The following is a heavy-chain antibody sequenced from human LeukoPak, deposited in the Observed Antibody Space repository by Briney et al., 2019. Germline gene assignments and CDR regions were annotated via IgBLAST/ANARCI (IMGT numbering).Heavy chain of an antibody. CDR3: AKSGVAGYDFWSGYYPFDY. V-gene: IGHV4-34*01. D-gene: IGHD3-3*01. CDR2: INHSGST. CDR1: GGSFSGYY. Sequence: SETLSLTCAVYGGSFSGYYWSWIRQPPGKGLEWIGEINHSGSTNYNPSLKSRVTTSVDTSKNQFSLKLSSVTAADTAVYYCAKSGVAGYDFWSGYYPFDYWGQGTLVTVSS. J-gene: IGHJ4*02.